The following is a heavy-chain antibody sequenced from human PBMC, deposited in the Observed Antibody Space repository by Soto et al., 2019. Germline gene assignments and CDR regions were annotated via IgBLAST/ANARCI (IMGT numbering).Heavy chain of an antibody. CDR3: AGELRGYSYGYNFDY. V-gene: IGHV4-31*03. CDR1: GGSISSGGYY. CDR2: IYYSGST. D-gene: IGHD5-18*01. J-gene: IGHJ4*02. Sequence: SETLSLTCTVSGGSISSGGYYWSWIRQHPGKGLEWIGYIYYSGSTYYNPSLKSRVTISVDTSKNQFSLKLSSVTAADTAVYYCAGELRGYSYGYNFDYWGQGTLVTVSS.